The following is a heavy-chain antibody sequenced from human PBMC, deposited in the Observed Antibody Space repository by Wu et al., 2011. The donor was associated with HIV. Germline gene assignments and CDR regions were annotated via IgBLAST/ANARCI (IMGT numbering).Heavy chain of an antibody. CDR1: GYTFTDYY. D-gene: IGHD5-24*01. CDR2: VDPEDGGT. J-gene: IGHJ4*02. CDR3: ATHSNGDGYNYIY. V-gene: IGHV1-69-2*01. Sequence: EVRLAQSGAEVKKPGTTVKISCKVSGYTFTDYYMHWVQQAPGKGLDWMGLVDPEDGGTIYAERFQGRVTMTADTSTDTAYVELSSLRSDDTAVYYCATHSNGDGYNYIYWGQGTLVTVSS.